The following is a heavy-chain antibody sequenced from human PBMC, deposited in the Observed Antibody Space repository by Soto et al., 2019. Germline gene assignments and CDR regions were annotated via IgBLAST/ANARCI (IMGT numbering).Heavy chain of an antibody. D-gene: IGHD2-21*02. CDR2: INVGNGNT. V-gene: IGHV1-3*01. CDR1: GYTFTSYG. J-gene: IGHJ4*02. CDR3: ATPKDDADCLDS. Sequence: QVQFVQSGAEVKKPGASVKVSCKTPGYTFTSYGINWVRQAPGQRLEWMGWINVGNGNTRYSQKFQGRLTLTRDTPGNTAYLELKSLISEDTAVYYCATPKDDADCLDSWGQGTLVTVSS.